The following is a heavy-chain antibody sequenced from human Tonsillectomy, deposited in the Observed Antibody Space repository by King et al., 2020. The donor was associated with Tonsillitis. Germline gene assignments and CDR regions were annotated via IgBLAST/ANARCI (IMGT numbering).Heavy chain of an antibody. J-gene: IGHJ4*02. V-gene: IGHV2-5*02. Sequence: ITLKESGPTLVKPTQTLTLTCTFSGFSLSTSGVGVGWIRQPPGKALEWLALIYWDDDKRYSPSLKSRLTITKDTSKNQVVLTMTNMDPVDTATNYCAHNRLVDTAMVFFDYWGQGTLVTVSS. CDR2: IYWDDDK. D-gene: IGHD5-18*01. CDR3: AHNRLVDTAMVFFDY. CDR1: GFSLSTSGVG.